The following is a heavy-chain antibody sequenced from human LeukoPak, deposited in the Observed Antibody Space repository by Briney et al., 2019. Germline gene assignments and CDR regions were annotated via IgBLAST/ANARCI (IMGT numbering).Heavy chain of an antibody. J-gene: IGHJ6*02. Sequence: GESLKISCKGSGYSFTSYWIGWVRQMPGKGLEWMGIIYPGDSDTRYSPSFQGQVTISADKSISTAYLQWSSLKASDTAMYYCARALWFGDLTGQSAYYYYYGMDVWGQGTTVTVSS. D-gene: IGHD3-10*01. V-gene: IGHV5-51*01. CDR2: IYPGDSDT. CDR1: GYSFTSYW. CDR3: ARALWFGDLTGQSAYYYYYGMDV.